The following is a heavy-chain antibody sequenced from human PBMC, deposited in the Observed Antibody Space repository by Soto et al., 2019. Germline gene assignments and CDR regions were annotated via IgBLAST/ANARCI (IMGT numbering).Heavy chain of an antibody. V-gene: IGHV3-7*03. CDR2: IKEDGSER. D-gene: IGHD3-16*01. Sequence: GGSLRLSCAASGFTFNSYWMSWVRQAPGKGLEWVANIKEDGSERYYVDSVKGRFTISRDNAKNSLYLQMEGLRAEDTAVYYCARGPPGGYGMDVWGQGTTVTVS. CDR3: ARGPPGGYGMDV. CDR1: GFTFNSYW. J-gene: IGHJ6*02.